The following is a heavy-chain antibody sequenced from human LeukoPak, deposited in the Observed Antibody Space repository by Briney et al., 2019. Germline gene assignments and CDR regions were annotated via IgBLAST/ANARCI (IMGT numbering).Heavy chain of an antibody. D-gene: IGHD2-8*02. CDR3: ESYTLPNCSCGGCHN. CDR2: IDPSDSYT. Sequence: GESLRISCKGSGYSFTSYWISWVRQMPGKGLEWMGRIDPSDSYTNYSPSFQGHVTLSADKHMRIPSVQWRSLKASDPDMYQCESYTLPNCSCGGCHNWGQGTMVTVSS. J-gene: IGHJ4*02. V-gene: IGHV5-10-1*01. CDR1: GYSFTSYW.